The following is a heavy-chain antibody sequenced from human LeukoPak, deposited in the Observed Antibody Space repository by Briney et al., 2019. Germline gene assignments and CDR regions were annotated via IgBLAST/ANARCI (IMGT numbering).Heavy chain of an antibody. CDR3: ARAGGKNCSSTSCYKSTNWFGP. CDR1: GGTFSSYA. J-gene: IGHJ5*02. D-gene: IGHD2-2*02. V-gene: IGHV1-69*05. CDR2: IIPIFGTA. Sequence: ASVKVSCKASGGTFSSYAISWVRQAPGQGLEWMGGIIPIFGTANYAQKFQGRVTITTDESTSTAYMELSSLRSEDTAVYYCARAGGKNCSSTSCYKSTNWFGPWGQGTLVTVSS.